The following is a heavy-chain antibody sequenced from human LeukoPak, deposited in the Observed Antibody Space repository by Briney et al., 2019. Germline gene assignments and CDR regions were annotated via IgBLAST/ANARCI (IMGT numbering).Heavy chain of an antibody. J-gene: IGHJ4*02. D-gene: IGHD3-16*01. CDR3: ARGAGGVTVSVDY. V-gene: IGHV3-30*04. Sequence: GGSLRLSCAASGFTFSSYAMHWVRQAPGKGLEWVAVISYDGSNKYYADSVKGRFTISRDNSKNTLYLQMNSLRAEDTAVYYCARGAGGVTVSVDYWGQGTLVTVSS. CDR1: GFTFSSYA. CDR2: ISYDGSNK.